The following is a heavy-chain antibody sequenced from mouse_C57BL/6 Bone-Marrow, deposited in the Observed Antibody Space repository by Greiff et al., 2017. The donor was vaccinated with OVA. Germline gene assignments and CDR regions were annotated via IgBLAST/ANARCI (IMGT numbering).Heavy chain of an antibody. V-gene: IGHV10-1*01. J-gene: IGHJ2*01. CDR1: GFSFNTYA. CDR3: VRQNYYGSSPCYFDY. D-gene: IGHD1-1*01. Sequence: EVQLVESGGGLVQPKGSLKLSCAASGFSFNTYAMNWVRQAPGKGLEWVARIRSKSNNYATYYADSVKDRVTISRDDSESMLYLQMNNLKTEDTAMYYCVRQNYYGSSPCYFDYWGQGTTLAVSS. CDR2: IRSKSNNYAT.